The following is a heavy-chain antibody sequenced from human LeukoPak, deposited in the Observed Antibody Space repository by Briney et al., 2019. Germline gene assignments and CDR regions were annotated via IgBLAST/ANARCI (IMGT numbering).Heavy chain of an antibody. CDR1: GFTFSDYY. V-gene: IGHV3-11*04. D-gene: IGHD3-3*01. CDR3: ASGLRFLEWLGAFDI. CDR2: ISSSGSTI. Sequence: GGSLRLSCAASGFTFSDYYMSWIRQAPGKGLEWVSYISSSGSTIYYADSVKGRFTISRDNAKNSLYLQTNSLRAEDTAVYYCASGLRFLEWLGAFDIWGQGTMVTVSS. J-gene: IGHJ3*02.